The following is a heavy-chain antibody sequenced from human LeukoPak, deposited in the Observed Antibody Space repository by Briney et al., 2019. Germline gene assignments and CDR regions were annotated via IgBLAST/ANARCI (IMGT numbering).Heavy chain of an antibody. Sequence: ASVKVSCKASGGTFSSYAISWVRQAPGQGLEWMGGIIPIFGTANYAQKFQGRVTITADESTSTAYMELSSLRSEDTAVYYCARDADCSSTSCFDYWGQGTLVTVSS. CDR1: GGTFSSYA. V-gene: IGHV1-69*13. CDR3: ARDADCSSTSCFDY. CDR2: IIPIFGTA. J-gene: IGHJ4*02. D-gene: IGHD2-2*01.